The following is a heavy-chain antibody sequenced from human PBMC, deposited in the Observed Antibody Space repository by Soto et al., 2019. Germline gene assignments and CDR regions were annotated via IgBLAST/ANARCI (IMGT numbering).Heavy chain of an antibody. CDR3: ARVYDFWSGYLRGYYMDV. Sequence: GGSLRLSCAASGFTFSSYAMSWVRQAPGKGLEWVSAISGSGGSTYYADSVKGRFTISRDNAKNTLYLQMNSLRAEDTAVYYCARVYDFWSGYLRGYYMDVWGKGTTVTVSS. CDR1: GFTFSSYA. D-gene: IGHD3-3*01. J-gene: IGHJ6*03. V-gene: IGHV3-23*01. CDR2: ISGSGGST.